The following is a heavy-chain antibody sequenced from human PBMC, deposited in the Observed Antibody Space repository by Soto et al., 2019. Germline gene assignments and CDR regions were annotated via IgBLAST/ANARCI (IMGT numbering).Heavy chain of an antibody. J-gene: IGHJ4*02. CDR3: ARQRGNYFDY. CDR2: IDNNGNT. V-gene: IGHV4-4*07. Sequence: PSETLSLTCTVSDGSISTYFCNWIRQPAGKGLEWIGRIDNNGNTNYNPSLKSRVTMSADTSRNQFSLKLNSVTAADTAVYYCARQRGNYFDYWGQGTLVTVSS. CDR1: DGSISTYF.